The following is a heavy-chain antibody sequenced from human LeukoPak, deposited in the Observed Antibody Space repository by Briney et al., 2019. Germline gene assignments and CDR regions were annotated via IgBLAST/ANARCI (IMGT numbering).Heavy chain of an antibody. Sequence: GGSLRLSCAASGFTLRNYEMNRVRQAPGKGLKGGSYISASGITIYYADSVKGRLTISSDNAKNSLYLQMNRLRAEDTAFYYCTRDPTGGNHYGPFDYWGQGTLVTVSS. D-gene: IGHD2-8*02. V-gene: IGHV3-48*03. J-gene: IGHJ4*02. CDR1: GFTLRNYE. CDR3: TRDPTGGNHYGPFDY. CDR2: ISASGITI.